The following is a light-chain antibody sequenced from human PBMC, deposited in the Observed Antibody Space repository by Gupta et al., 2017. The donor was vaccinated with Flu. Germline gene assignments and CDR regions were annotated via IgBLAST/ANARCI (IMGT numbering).Light chain of an antibody. Sequence: IAISCTGTTSDVGANNYVSWYQQHPVKAPKVMIYGVNNRPSGVSDRFSGSKSGNTASLTISGLQAEDEADYYCSSYRSSSTSFFFGTGTKVTVL. CDR1: TSDVGANNY. CDR2: GVN. J-gene: IGLJ1*01. CDR3: SSYRSSSTSFF. V-gene: IGLV2-14*01.